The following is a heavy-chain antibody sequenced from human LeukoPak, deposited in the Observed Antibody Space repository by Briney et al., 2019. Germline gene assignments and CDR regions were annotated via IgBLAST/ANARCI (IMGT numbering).Heavy chain of an antibody. CDR3: ARNLYDSSGSMGIYTFDY. V-gene: IGHV4-59*01. CDR1: GGSISSYY. CDR2: IYYSGNT. Sequence: SETLSLTCTVSGGSISSYYWSWIRQPPGKGLEWIGYIYYSGNTNCNPSLKSRVTISVDTSKNQFSLKLSSVTAADTAVYYCARNLYDSSGSMGIYTFDYWGQGTLVTVSS. D-gene: IGHD3-22*01. J-gene: IGHJ4*02.